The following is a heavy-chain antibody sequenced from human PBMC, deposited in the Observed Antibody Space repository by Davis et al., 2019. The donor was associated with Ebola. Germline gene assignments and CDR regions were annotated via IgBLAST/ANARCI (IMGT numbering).Heavy chain of an antibody. CDR3: ARGGLGVYYYYGMDV. V-gene: IGHV4-4*02. CDR1: GGSISSSNW. Sequence: MPSETLSLTCAVSGGSISSSNWWSWVRQPPGKGLEWIGEIYHSGSTNYNPSLKSRVTISVDKSKNQFSLQLNSVTPEDTAVYYCARGGLGVYYYYGMDVWGQGTTVTVSS. J-gene: IGHJ6*02. CDR2: IYHSGST. D-gene: IGHD2-8*02.